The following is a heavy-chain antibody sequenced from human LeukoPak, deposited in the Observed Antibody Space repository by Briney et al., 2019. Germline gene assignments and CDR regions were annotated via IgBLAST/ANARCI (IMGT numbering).Heavy chain of an antibody. CDR3: TKAHLQSSSWYPHGGMDV. CDR1: GFTFDDYA. CDR2: ISWNSGSI. D-gene: IGHD6-13*01. V-gene: IGHV3-9*01. J-gene: IGHJ6*02. Sequence: GGSLRLSCAASGFTFDDYAMHWVRQAPGQGLEWVSDISWNSGSIAYAESLKGRFTISRDNAKNSLYLQMNSLRAEDTALYYCTKAHLQSSSWYPHGGMDVWGQGTTVTVSS.